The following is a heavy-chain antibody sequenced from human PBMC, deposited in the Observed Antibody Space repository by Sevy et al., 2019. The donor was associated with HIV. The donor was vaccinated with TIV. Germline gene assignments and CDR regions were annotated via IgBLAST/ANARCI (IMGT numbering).Heavy chain of an antibody. CDR3: VGIVTAGRDY. J-gene: IGHJ4*02. D-gene: IGHD6-13*01. CDR1: GFIFRSYV. Sequence: GGSLRLSCAASGFIFRSYVMSWVRQAPGKGLEWVSTISGSGGSTYYADSVKGRFTISRDNSNNALFLEMNSLRADVTAVYYGVGIVTAGRDYWGQGTLVTVSS. CDR2: ISGSGGST. V-gene: IGHV3-23*01.